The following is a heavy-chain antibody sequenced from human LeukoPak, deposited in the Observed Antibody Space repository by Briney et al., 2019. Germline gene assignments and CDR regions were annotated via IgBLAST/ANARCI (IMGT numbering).Heavy chain of an antibody. CDR2: IIPIFGTA. Sequence: GSSVKVSCKASGGSFSDHAISWVRQAPGQGLEWMGGIIPIFGTANYAQKFQGRVTITADESTSTAYMELSSLRSEDTAVYYCARDMGIAVAARCGLLGYWGQGTLVTVSS. J-gene: IGHJ4*02. D-gene: IGHD6-19*01. V-gene: IGHV1-69*01. CDR1: GGSFSDHA. CDR3: ARDMGIAVAARCGLLGY.